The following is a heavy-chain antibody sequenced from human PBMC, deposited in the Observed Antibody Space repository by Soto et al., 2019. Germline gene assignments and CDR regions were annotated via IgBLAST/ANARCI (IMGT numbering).Heavy chain of an antibody. D-gene: IGHD2-2*01. CDR2: ITSDGATK. CDR3: ARVYVVPSSTGYFDL. V-gene: IGHV3-48*02. CDR1: GFSFSSYA. J-gene: IGHJ2*01. Sequence: GGSLRLSCAASGFSFSSYAMNWVRQAPGKGLEWLSFITSDGATKYYADSVRGRFIISRDTARNTPYLQMNSLRDEDTAVYYCARVYVVPSSTGYFDLWGRGTLVTVSS.